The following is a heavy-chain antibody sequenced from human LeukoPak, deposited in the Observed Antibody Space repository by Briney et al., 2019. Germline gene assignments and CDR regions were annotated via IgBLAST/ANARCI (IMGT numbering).Heavy chain of an antibody. CDR3: ARRRGYSGYDY. D-gene: IGHD5-12*01. CDR2: MNPNSGGT. J-gene: IGHJ4*02. Sequence: GASVKVSCKASGYTFTSYDINWVRQATGQGLEWMGWMNPNSGGTNYAQKFQGRVTMTRDTSISTAYMELSRLRSDDTAVYYCARRRGYSGYDYWGQGTLVTVSS. V-gene: IGHV1-2*02. CDR1: GYTFTSYD.